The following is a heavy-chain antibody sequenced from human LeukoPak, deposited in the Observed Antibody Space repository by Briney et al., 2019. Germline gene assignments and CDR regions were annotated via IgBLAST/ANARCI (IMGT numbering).Heavy chain of an antibody. V-gene: IGHV3-21*06. D-gene: IGHD2-15*01. J-gene: IGHJ5*02. CDR3: ATGYCSGGTCFIWFDP. Sequence: GGSLRLSCVGSGFSFSSSNMVWVRQSPGKGLEWVSSITSRSDFIYYADSLKGRFIVSRDNAKNSLYLQMSSLTAEDTAVYYCATGYCSGGTCFIWFDPWGQGTLVTVSS. CDR2: ITSRSDFI. CDR1: GFSFSSSN.